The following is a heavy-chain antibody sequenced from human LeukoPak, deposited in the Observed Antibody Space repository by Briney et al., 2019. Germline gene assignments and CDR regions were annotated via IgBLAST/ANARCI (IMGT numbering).Heavy chain of an antibody. J-gene: IGHJ2*01. Sequence: SETLSLTCTVSGGSISSYCWSWIRQPPGKGLEWIGYIYYTGSTNYNPSLKSRVTISVDTSKNQFSLNLSSVTAADTAVYYCARKATVTTNWYFDLWGRGTLVTVSS. CDR1: GGSISSYC. CDR3: ARKATVTTNWYFDL. D-gene: IGHD4-17*01. CDR2: IYYTGST. V-gene: IGHV4-59*01.